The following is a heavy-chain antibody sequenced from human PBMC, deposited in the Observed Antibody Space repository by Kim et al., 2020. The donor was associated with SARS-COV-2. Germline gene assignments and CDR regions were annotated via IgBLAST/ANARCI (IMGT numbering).Heavy chain of an antibody. D-gene: IGHD3-3*01. CDR2: INPHSGGP. V-gene: IGHV1-2*05. Sequence: ASVKVSCRASGYSFSAYYIHWVRQAPGQGLEWMGRINPHSGGPNYAQRFQDRVTMTRDTSISTAYMELSGLRSDDTVVYYCARSGYKDAFDIWGQGTMVTVSS. CDR3: ARSGYKDAFDI. J-gene: IGHJ3*02. CDR1: GYSFSAYY.